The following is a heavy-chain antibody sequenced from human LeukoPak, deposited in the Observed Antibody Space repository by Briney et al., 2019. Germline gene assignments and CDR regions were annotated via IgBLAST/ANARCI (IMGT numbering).Heavy chain of an antibody. V-gene: IGHV3-23*01. D-gene: IGHD3-10*01. J-gene: IGHJ4*02. CDR1: GFTFSAYA. Sequence: GGSLRLSCVASGFTFSAYAMTWVRQAPGKGLEWVSSISVSGGGTYYADSVRGRFTISRDNAKNSLYLQMNSLRAEDTAVYYCAIPGREWLWDYFDYWGQGTLVTVSS. CDR2: ISVSGGGT. CDR3: AIPGREWLWDYFDY.